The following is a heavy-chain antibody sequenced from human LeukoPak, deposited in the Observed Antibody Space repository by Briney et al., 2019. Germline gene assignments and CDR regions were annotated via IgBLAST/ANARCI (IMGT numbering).Heavy chain of an antibody. Sequence: ASVKVSFKASGYTFTSYGISWVRQAPGQGLEWMGWISAYNGNTNYAQKLQGRVTMTTDTPTSTAYMELRSLRSDDTAVYYCARVYIGADYYYYGMDVWGQGTTVTVSS. CDR1: GYTFTSYG. D-gene: IGHD5-12*01. CDR2: ISAYNGNT. V-gene: IGHV1-18*01. CDR3: ARVYIGADYYYYGMDV. J-gene: IGHJ6*02.